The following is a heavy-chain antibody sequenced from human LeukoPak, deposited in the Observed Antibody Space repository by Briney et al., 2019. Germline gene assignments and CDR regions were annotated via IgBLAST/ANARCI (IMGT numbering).Heavy chain of an antibody. CDR3: TTDLDGSGSYSASWDYYYGMDV. V-gene: IGHV3-23*01. D-gene: IGHD3-10*01. J-gene: IGHJ6*02. CDR2: ISISGTKT. CDR1: EFDFSTHA. Sequence: GGSLRLSCAASEFDFSTHAMTWVRQAPGKGLEWVSAISISGTKTYYADSVKGRFTISRDNSKNTLYLQMNSLKTEDTAVYYCTTDLDGSGSYSASWDYYYGMDVWGQGTTVTVSS.